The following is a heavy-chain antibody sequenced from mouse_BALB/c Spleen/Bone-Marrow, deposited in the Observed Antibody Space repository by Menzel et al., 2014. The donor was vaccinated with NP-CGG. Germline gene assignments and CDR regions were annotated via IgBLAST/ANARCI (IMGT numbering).Heavy chain of an antibody. Sequence: VQLQQSGPELLKPGASVKISCKASGYTFTDYNMHWVKQSRGKSLEWIGYIYPYNGVTAYNQKFKSKATLTVDNSSSTAYMEFRSLTSEDSAVYYCARIYYGYEFTYWGQGTLVTVSA. J-gene: IGHJ3*01. CDR2: IYPYNGVT. D-gene: IGHD2-2*01. V-gene: IGHV1S29*02. CDR1: GYTFTDYN. CDR3: ARIYYGYEFTY.